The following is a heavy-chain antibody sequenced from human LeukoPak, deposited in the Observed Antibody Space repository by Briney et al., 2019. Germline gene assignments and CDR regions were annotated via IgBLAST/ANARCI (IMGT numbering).Heavy chain of an antibody. Sequence: ASVKVSCKASGYTLTGYYMHWVRQAPGQGLEWMGVINLSAGTTNYAQKFQGKVTMTRDMSTSTVYMELSSLTSEDTAVYYCAREMGVGSTMGYFYYWGQGTLVTVSS. V-gene: IGHV1-46*01. CDR1: GYTLTGYY. CDR3: AREMGVGSTMGYFYY. CDR2: INLSAGTT. J-gene: IGHJ4*02. D-gene: IGHD1-26*01.